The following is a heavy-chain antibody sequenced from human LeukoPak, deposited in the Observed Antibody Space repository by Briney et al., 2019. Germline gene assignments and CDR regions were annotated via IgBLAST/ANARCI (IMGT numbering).Heavy chain of an antibody. J-gene: IGHJ4*02. CDR2: INAGNGNT. CDR1: GYTFTTYA. D-gene: IGHD4-17*01. CDR3: ARGPHDYGDYYLDY. Sequence: VASVKVSCKASGYTFTTYAMHWVRQAPGQRLEWMGWINAGNGNTKYSQKFQDRVTITRDTSASTAYMELSSLRSEDTAVYYCARGPHDYGDYYLDYWGQGTLVTVSS. V-gene: IGHV1-3*01.